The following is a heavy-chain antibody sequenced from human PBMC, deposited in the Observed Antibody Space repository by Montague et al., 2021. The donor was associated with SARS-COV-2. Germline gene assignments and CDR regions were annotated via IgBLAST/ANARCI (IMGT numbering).Heavy chain of an antibody. J-gene: IGHJ4*02. CDR1: GDSISNYY. V-gene: IGHV4-59*08. CDR2: IYYSGST. D-gene: IGHD3-9*01. Sequence: SETLSLTCTVSGDSISNYYWSWIRRPPGMGLEWLGYIYYSGSTNYNPSLKSRVTISVDTSKNQFSLRLGSVTAADTAVYYCARLPYILPGYAYFDFWGQGSLVIVSS. CDR3: ARLPYILPGYAYFDF.